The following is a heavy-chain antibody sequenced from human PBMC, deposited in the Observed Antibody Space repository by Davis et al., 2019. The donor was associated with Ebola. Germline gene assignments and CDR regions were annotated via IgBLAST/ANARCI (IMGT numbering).Heavy chain of an antibody. D-gene: IGHD3-22*01. CDR2: ISYDGSNK. V-gene: IGHV3-30-3*01. Sequence: GESLKISCAASGFTFSSYAMHWVRQAPGKGLEWVAVISYDGSNKYYADSVKGRFTISRDNSKNTLYLQMNSLRAEDTAVYYCTSRYYYDSSGYIYWGQGTLVTVSS. CDR1: GFTFSSYA. J-gene: IGHJ4*02. CDR3: TSRYYYDSSGYIY.